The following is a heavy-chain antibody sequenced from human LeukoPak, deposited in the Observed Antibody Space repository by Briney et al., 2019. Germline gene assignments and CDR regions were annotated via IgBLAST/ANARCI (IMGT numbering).Heavy chain of an antibody. J-gene: IGHJ3*02. CDR2: IYHSGST. CDR3: ARDPIGLAVQLERRGAFDI. CDR1: GYSISSGYY. V-gene: IGHV4-38-2*02. D-gene: IGHD1-1*01. Sequence: SETLSLTCTVSGYSISSGYYWGWIRQPPGKGLEWIGSIYHSGSTYYNPSLKSRVTISVDTSKNQFSLKLSSVTAADTAVYYRARDPIGLAVQLERRGAFDIWGQGTMVTVSS.